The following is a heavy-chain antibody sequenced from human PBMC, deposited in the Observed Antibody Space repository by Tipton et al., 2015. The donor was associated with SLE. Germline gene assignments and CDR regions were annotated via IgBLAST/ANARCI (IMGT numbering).Heavy chain of an antibody. CDR1: GGAISTFY. Sequence: TLSLTCTVSGGAISTFYWSWIRQSAGKGLEWIGRIYSSGRTNYNPSLKSRVTISIDTSKSQYSLNLTSVTAADTAVYYCAAYNSGSHAFHIWGQGTMVTVSS. D-gene: IGHD6-19*01. J-gene: IGHJ3*02. CDR3: AAYNSGSHAFHI. V-gene: IGHV4-4*07. CDR2: IYSSGRT.